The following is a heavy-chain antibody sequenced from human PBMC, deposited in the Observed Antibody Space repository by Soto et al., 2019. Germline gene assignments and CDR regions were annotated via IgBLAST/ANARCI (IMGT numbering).Heavy chain of an antibody. V-gene: IGHV1-69*01. D-gene: IGHD3-10*01. J-gene: IGHJ5*01. CDR3: ARGWSGELYWFDS. CDR2: IIPIFKTI. Sequence: QVQLVQSGADVKKPGSSVKVYCKASGDTFSIYPFSWVRQAPGQGLEWMGGIIPIFKTINYAQKFQGKVTITADESTTTTYMEMNSLRYEDTAVYYCARGWSGELYWFDSWGQGTLVTVSS. CDR1: GDTFSIYP.